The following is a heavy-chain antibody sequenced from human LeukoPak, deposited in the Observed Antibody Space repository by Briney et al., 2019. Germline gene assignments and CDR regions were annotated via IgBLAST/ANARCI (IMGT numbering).Heavy chain of an antibody. CDR2: ISGSGGST. V-gene: IGHV3-23*01. Sequence: PGGSLRLSCAASGFTFSSYAMSWVRQAPGKGLEWVSGISGSGGSTYYADAVKGRFTISRDNSKNTLYLQMNSLRAEDTAVYYCAKDANYDYGDEGVRYFDYWGQGTLVTVSS. J-gene: IGHJ4*02. CDR1: GFTFSSYA. CDR3: AKDANYDYGDEGVRYFDY. D-gene: IGHD4-17*01.